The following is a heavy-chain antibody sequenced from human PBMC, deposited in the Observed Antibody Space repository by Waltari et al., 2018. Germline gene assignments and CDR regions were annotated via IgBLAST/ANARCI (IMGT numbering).Heavy chain of an antibody. CDR2: LYAVGGGK. D-gene: IGHD5-12*01. CDR3: ARAGLGSPSQWLQLLDS. Sequence: EVELAESGGGLIQPGGSLRLSCAASGFAVSTNYMTWVRQAPGNGRGWGSVLYAVGGGKYYEDSVKGRFTISRDNAKNTLYLQMNTLRVEDTGVYFCARAGLGSPSQWLQLLDSWRQGTLVTVSS. J-gene: IGHJ4*02. CDR1: GFAVSTNY. V-gene: IGHV3-53*01.